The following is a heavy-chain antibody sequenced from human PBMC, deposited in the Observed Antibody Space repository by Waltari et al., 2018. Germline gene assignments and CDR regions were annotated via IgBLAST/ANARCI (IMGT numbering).Heavy chain of an antibody. CDR3: ARFGPISPLED. CDR2: IYSSGRT. D-gene: IGHD3-3*01. CDR1: GTSIAGSPFY. J-gene: IGHJ4*02. Sequence: QTQLQESGPGLVKASETVSLNCSVTGTSIAGSPFYWGWIRQPPGRGLEWLGTIYSSGRTTYTPSLKSRVTMSIHTTTNQFSLKLASVTAADTAFYFCARFGPISPLEDWGQGTLITVSS. V-gene: IGHV4-39*01.